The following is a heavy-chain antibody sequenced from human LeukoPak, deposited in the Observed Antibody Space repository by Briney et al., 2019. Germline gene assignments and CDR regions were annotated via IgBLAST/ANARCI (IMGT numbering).Heavy chain of an antibody. CDR3: ARVPAILRAATPDL. V-gene: IGHV4-34*01. CDR2: IDHSGST. CDR1: GGSFSGYY. Sequence: SETLSLTCAVYGGSFSGYYWSWIRQPPGKGLEWIGEIDHSGSTNYIPSLKSRVTISVDTSRNQFSLKLNSVTAADTALYYCARVPAILRAATPDLWGRGTLVTVSS. J-gene: IGHJ2*01. D-gene: IGHD3-10*01.